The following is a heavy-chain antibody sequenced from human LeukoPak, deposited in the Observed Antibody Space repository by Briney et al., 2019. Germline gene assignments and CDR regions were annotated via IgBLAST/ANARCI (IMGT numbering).Heavy chain of an antibody. V-gene: IGHV3-30-3*01. Sequence: GGSLRLSCAASGFTFSSYAMHWVRQAPGKGLEWVAVISYDGSNKYYADSVKGRFTISRDNSKNTLYLQMNSLRAEDTAVYYCARDTAARGGNYFDYWGQGTLVTVSS. D-gene: IGHD4-23*01. CDR1: GFTFSSYA. CDR3: ARDTAARGGNYFDY. CDR2: ISYDGSNK. J-gene: IGHJ4*02.